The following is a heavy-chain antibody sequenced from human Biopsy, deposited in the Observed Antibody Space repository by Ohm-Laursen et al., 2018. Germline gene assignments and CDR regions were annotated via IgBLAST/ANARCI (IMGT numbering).Heavy chain of an antibody. Sequence: GTLSLTCAVSGDSIARYYWTWIRQSPGKGLEWIAYIYYSGRPNYNPSLKGRVVISVDRSRNQFFLKLTSATAADTAIYYCARGTGRYYVYGAFDIWGQGTVVTVSS. CDR2: IYYSGRP. J-gene: IGHJ3*02. CDR1: GDSIARYY. V-gene: IGHV4-59*01. D-gene: IGHD1-26*01. CDR3: ARGTGRYYVYGAFDI.